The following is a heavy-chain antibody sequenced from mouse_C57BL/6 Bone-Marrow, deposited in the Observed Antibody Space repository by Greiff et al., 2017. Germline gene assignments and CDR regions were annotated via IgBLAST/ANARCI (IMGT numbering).Heavy chain of an antibody. CDR3: AREGGYDPHFDY. J-gene: IGHJ2*01. D-gene: IGHD2-2*01. CDR2: IYPGSGNT. Sequence: QVQLKQSGAELVRPGASVKLSCKASGYTFTDYYINWVKQRPGQGLEWIARIYPGSGNTYYNEKFKGKATLTAEKSSSTAYMQLSSLTSEDSAVYFCAREGGYDPHFDYWGQGTTLTVSS. V-gene: IGHV1-76*01. CDR1: GYTFTDYY.